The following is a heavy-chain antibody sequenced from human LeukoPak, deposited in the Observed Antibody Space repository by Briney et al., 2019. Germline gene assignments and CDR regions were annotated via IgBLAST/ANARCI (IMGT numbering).Heavy chain of an antibody. D-gene: IGHD3-22*01. Sequence: ASVKVSCKASGYTFTSYDINWVRQATGQGLEWMGWMNPNSGNTGYAQKFQGRVTITRNTSISTAYMELSSLRSEDTAVYYCARSPARVVVILRRRYYYYMDVWGKGTTVTVSS. CDR3: ARSPARVVVILRRRYYYYMDV. V-gene: IGHV1-8*03. J-gene: IGHJ6*03. CDR2: MNPNSGNT. CDR1: GYTFTSYD.